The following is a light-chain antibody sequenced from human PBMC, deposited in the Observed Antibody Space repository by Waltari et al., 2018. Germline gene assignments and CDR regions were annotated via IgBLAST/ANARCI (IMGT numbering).Light chain of an antibody. CDR3: AAWDDSVSGVV. J-gene: IGLJ3*02. CDR1: SPHAGGNT. Sequence: QSVLTQPPSASGTHGQWVTISGSGSSPHAGGNTVIGYQQLPGTAPKLLMYRNNQRPSGVPDRFSGSKSGTSASLAISGLQSDDEADYYCAAWDDSVSGVVFGGGTKVTVL. V-gene: IGLV1-44*01. CDR2: RNN.